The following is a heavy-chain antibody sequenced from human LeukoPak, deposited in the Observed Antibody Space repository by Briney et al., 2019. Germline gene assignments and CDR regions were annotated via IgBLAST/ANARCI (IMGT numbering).Heavy chain of an antibody. J-gene: IGHJ3*02. Sequence: GASVKVSCKASGYTFTSYGISWVRQAPGQGLEWMGWISAYNGNTNYAQKFQGRVTITRDTSASTAYMELSSLRSEDTAVYYCARAGYYYDSSGYYYGDAFDIWGQGTMVTVSS. CDR1: GYTFTSYG. V-gene: IGHV1-18*01. CDR2: ISAYNGNT. CDR3: ARAGYYYDSSGYYYGDAFDI. D-gene: IGHD3-22*01.